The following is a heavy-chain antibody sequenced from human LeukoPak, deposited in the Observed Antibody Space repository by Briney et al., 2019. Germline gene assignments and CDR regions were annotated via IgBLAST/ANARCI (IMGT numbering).Heavy chain of an antibody. V-gene: IGHV1-18*01. CDR2: ISAYNGNT. Sequence: ASVPVSCKASGYTYSSYGISGVGQPAGQGVEWMGWISAYNGNTNYAQKLQGRVTMTTDTSTSRAYMELRSLRSDDTAVYYCASRSGVYCSGGSCYTEDWGQGTLVTVSS. CDR3: ASRSGVYCSGGSCYTED. CDR1: GYTYSSYG. J-gene: IGHJ4*02. D-gene: IGHD2-15*01.